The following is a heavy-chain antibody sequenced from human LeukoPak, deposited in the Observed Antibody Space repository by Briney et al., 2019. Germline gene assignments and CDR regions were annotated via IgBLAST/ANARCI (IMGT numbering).Heavy chain of an antibody. CDR3: VKDSKSSGWYVPPNFDY. V-gene: IGHV3-23*01. D-gene: IGHD6-19*01. Sequence: PGGSLRLSCAASGFTFSTYVMKWVRQAPGKGLEWVSTIIDSGGSTHYADSVKGRFAIARDNSKNTLYLQMSSLRTEDTAVYYCVKDSKSSGWYVPPNFDYWGQGTLVTVSS. CDR2: IIDSGGST. CDR1: GFTFSTYV. J-gene: IGHJ4*02.